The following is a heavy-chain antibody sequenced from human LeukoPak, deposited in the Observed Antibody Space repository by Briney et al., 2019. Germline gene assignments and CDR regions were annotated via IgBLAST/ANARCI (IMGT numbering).Heavy chain of an antibody. CDR1: GFTLSTYN. CDR2: ISTSSSYI. D-gene: IGHD1-7*01. Sequence: GGSLRLSCAASGFTLSTYNMKWVRQAPRKGLEWVSSISTSSSYIYYADSVKGRFTISRDNARNSLYLQMNSLRAEDTAVYYCARDRDWNSGFDYWGQGTLVTVSS. V-gene: IGHV3-21*01. J-gene: IGHJ4*02. CDR3: ARDRDWNSGFDY.